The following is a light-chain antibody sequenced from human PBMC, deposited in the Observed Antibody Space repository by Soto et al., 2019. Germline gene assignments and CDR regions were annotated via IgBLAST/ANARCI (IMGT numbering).Light chain of an antibody. J-gene: IGKJ1*01. CDR1: ESITSY. CDR2: AAS. V-gene: IGKV1-39*01. Sequence: DIQMTQSPSSLSASVGDRVTITCRASESITSYLNWYQQKPGKAPKVLIYAASSLQSGVPSRFSGSGSGTEFTLTISSLQAEDFATYYCHQSYSPPQTFGQGTTVEI. CDR3: HQSYSPPQT.